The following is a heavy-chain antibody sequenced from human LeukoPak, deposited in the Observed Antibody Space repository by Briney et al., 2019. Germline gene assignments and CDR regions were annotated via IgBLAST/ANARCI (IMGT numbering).Heavy chain of an antibody. CDR1: GFTFSSYA. V-gene: IGHV3-30*04. CDR3: ARDRGDSSGWYESAFDI. CDR2: ISYDGSNK. D-gene: IGHD6-19*01. J-gene: IGHJ3*02. Sequence: GGSLRLSCAASGFTFSSYAMHWVRQAPGKGLEWVALISYDGSNKYYADSVKGRFTISRDNSKNTLYLQMNSLRAEDTAVFYCARDRGDSSGWYESAFDIWGQGTMVTVSS.